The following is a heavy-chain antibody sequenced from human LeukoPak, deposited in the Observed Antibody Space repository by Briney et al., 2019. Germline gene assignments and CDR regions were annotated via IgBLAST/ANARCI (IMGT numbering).Heavy chain of an antibody. V-gene: IGHV4-39*01. D-gene: IGHD6-13*01. CDR3: ARRRSSLSRYNWFDP. Sequence: PSETLSLTCTVSGGSISSSSYYWGWIRQPPGKGLEWIGNIYYSGSTYYNPSLKSRVTIFVDTSKNQFSLKLSSVTAADTAVYYCARRRSSLSRYNWFDPWGQGTLVTVSS. CDR1: GGSISSSSYY. CDR2: IYYSGST. J-gene: IGHJ5*02.